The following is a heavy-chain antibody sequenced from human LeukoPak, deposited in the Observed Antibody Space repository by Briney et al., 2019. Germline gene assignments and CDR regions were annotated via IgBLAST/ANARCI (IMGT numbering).Heavy chain of an antibody. CDR3: ARAPRIVVSPHFDY. J-gene: IGHJ4*02. CDR1: GGSISSGGYY. CDR2: IYYSGST. V-gene: IGHV4-31*03. D-gene: IGHD3-22*01. Sequence: PSEPLSLTCTVSGGSISSGGYYWSWIRQHPGKGLEWIGYIYYSGSTYYNPSLKSRVTISVDTSKNQFSLKLSSVTAADTAVYYCARAPRIVVSPHFDYWGQGTLVTVSS.